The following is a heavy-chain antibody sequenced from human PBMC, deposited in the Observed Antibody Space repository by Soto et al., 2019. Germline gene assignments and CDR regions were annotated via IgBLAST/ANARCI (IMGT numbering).Heavy chain of an antibody. D-gene: IGHD3-10*01. CDR2: IDPSDSYT. J-gene: IGHJ3*02. V-gene: IGHV5-10-1*01. Sequence: GESLKLSCKGSGYSFTSYWISWVRQMPGKGLLWMGRIDPSDSYTNFSPSFQGHVTISADKSISTAYLQWSSLKASDTAMFYCARLLLWFGEFEAHDAFDIWGQGTMVTVSS. CDR1: GYSFTSYW. CDR3: ARLLLWFGEFEAHDAFDI.